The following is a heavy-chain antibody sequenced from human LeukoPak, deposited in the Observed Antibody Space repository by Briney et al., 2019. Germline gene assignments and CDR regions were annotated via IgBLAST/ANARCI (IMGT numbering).Heavy chain of an antibody. CDR1: GITASDNF. CDR3: ARDLTAAGTHSGWYFDL. J-gene: IGHJ2*01. Sequence: QTGRSLRLSCAASGITASDNFMSWIRQAPGKGLEWVANIKQDGSEKYYVDSVKGRFTISRDNAKNSLYLQMNSLRAEDTAVYYCARDLTAAGTHSGWYFDLWGRGTLVTVSS. CDR2: IKQDGSEK. V-gene: IGHV3-7*03. D-gene: IGHD6-13*01.